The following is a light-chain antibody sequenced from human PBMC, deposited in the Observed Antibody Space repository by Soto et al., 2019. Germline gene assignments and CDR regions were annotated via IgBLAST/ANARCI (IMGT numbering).Light chain of an antibody. CDR1: QSVLYSSNNKNY. CDR2: WAS. J-gene: IGKJ4*01. CDR3: QQYYSSRT. V-gene: IGKV4-1*01. Sequence: DIVMTQSPDSLAVSLGERATINCKSSQSVLYSSNNKNYLAWYQQKPGQPPKLLIYWASTRESGVPDRCSGSVSGTDFTRTISSLQAEDVAVYYCQQYYSSRTFGGGTKVEIK.